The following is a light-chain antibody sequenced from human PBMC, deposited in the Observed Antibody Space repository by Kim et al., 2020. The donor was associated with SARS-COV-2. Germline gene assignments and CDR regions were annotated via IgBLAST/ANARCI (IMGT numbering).Light chain of an antibody. CDR2: KAS. J-gene: IGKJ1*01. V-gene: IGKV1-5*03. CDR3: QQYNSYPWT. CDR1: QSISSW. Sequence: DILMTQSPSTLSASVGDRVTITCRASQSISSWLAWYQQKPGKTPNLLIYKASSLETRVPSRFSGSGSGTEFTLTISSLQPDDFATYYCQQYNSYPWTFGQGTKVDIK.